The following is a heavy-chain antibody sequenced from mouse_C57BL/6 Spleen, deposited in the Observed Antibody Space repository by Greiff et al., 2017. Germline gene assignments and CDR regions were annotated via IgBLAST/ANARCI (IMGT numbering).Heavy chain of an antibody. CDR3: GRRVYYGSSLYFDG. CDR1: GYTFTSYW. J-gene: IGHJ1*03. CDR2: IYPGSGST. V-gene: IGHV1-55*01. D-gene: IGHD1-1*01. Sequence: QVQLQQPGAELVKPGASVKMSCKASGYTFTSYWITWVKQRPGQGLEWIGDIYPGSGSTNYNETFKSKATLTVDTSSSTAYLQLSSLTSEDSAVYYCGRRVYYGSSLYFDGWGTGTTVTVSS.